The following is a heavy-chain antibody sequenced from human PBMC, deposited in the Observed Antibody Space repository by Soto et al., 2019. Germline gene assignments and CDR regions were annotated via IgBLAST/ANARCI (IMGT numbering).Heavy chain of an antibody. CDR3: TTYYYYYDMDV. CDR2: VYGGGGT. D-gene: IGHD4-17*01. J-gene: IGHJ6*02. V-gene: IGHV3-53*01. CDR1: GFTVSRNH. Sequence: GGSLRLSCAVSGFTVSRNHVSWVRQATGKGLEWVSVVYGGGGTYYADSVKGRFTISRDKSKNMVYLQMNSLRADDTAVDYCTTYYYYYDMDVWGHGTTGTV.